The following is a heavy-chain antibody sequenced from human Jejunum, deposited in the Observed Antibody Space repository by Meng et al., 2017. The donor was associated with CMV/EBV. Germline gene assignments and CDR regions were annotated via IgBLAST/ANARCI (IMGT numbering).Heavy chain of an antibody. V-gene: IGHV3-23*01. CDR1: GFTFSNPA. CDR2: ISIYGGST. J-gene: IGHJ4*02. Sequence: ASGFTFSNPAMSWVRQGPGKGLEWVSSISIYGGSTFYADSVKGRFTISRDNSKDTLSLQMNSLRADDTAVYYCAKSLLSPSSFFDLWGQGTLVTVSS. CDR3: AKSLLSPSSFFDL. D-gene: IGHD2-2*01.